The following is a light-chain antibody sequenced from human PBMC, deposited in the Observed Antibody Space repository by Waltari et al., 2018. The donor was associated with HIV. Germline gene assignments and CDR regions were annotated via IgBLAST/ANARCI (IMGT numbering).Light chain of an antibody. CDR3: QQYNNWPPVFT. CDR1: QSVSSN. CDR2: GAS. J-gene: IGKJ3*01. Sequence: EIVMTQSPATLSVSPGERATLSCRASQSVSSNLAWYLQKPGQAPRLLIYGASTRATGIPARFSGSGSGTEFTLTISSLQSEDFAVYYCQQYNNWPPVFTFGPGTKVDIK. V-gene: IGKV3-15*01.